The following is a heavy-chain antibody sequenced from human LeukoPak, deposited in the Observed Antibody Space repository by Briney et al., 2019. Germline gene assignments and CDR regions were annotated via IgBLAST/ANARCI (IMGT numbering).Heavy chain of an antibody. CDR1: GFTFSSYA. D-gene: IGHD5-24*01. J-gene: IGHJ4*02. Sequence: GGSLRLSCAASGFTFSSYAITWVRQAPGQGLEWVSTISGGGGNTYYADFVKGRFTISRDNSKNTLSLQMNSLRADDTAVYYCAKDIRDGYNYMYYFDYWGQGTLVTVSS. CDR2: ISGGGGNT. V-gene: IGHV3-23*01. CDR3: AKDIRDGYNYMYYFDY.